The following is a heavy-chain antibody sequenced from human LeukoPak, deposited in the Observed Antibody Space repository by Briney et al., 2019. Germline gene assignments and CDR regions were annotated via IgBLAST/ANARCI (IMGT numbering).Heavy chain of an antibody. CDR3: SRGSDESKTGDY. D-gene: IGHD6-25*01. CDR2: ISSSGST. Sequence: SETLSLTCTVSGDSITSSPYYWGWIRQPPGKGLEWIGSISSSGSTNYNPSLKSRVDIFVDMSKNQISLELTSVTAADTAVYYCSRGSDESKTGDYWGQGTLVTVSS. CDR1: GDSITSSPYY. J-gene: IGHJ4*02. V-gene: IGHV4-39*01.